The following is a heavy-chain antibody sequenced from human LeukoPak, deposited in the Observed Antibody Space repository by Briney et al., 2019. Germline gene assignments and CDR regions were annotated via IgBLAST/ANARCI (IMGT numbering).Heavy chain of an antibody. J-gene: IGHJ4*02. CDR1: GFTFSMYT. CDR3: TSIIGGRNYDDSGVISRLPFDY. V-gene: IGHV3-21*01. CDR2: INSSSSYT. D-gene: IGHD3-22*01. Sequence: PGGSLRLSFAASGFTFSMYTLNWVRQTPGKGLEWVSSINSSSSYTYYADSVKGRFTISRDNAKTALFLQMSSLRVEDTAVYYCTSIIGGRNYDDSGVISRLPFDYWGRGTLVTVSS.